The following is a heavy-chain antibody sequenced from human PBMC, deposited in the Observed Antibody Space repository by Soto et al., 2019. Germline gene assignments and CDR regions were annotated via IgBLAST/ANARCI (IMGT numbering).Heavy chain of an antibody. V-gene: IGHV1-58*01. Sequence: GASVKVSCKNSGFLFSSSAVHWGLQSRGQHLEWIGWIVVGSGDTNYAHSFQDRVTITRDMSTNTAYMKLSSLRSEDTAIYYSAPTRLSGFSLWGQGTMVTVSS. J-gene: IGHJ3*01. CDR1: GFLFSSSA. D-gene: IGHD5-12*01. CDR2: IVVGSGDT. CDR3: APTRLSGFSL.